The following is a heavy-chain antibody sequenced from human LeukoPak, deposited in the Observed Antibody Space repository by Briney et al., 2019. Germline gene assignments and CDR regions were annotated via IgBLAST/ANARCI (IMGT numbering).Heavy chain of an antibody. J-gene: IGHJ4*02. Sequence: SETLSLTCAVYGGSFSGYYWSWIRQPPGKGLEWIGEINHSGSTNYNPSLKSRVTISVDTSKNQFSLKLSSVTAADTAVYYCARSYDSSGYYGFFDYWGQGTLVTVSS. V-gene: IGHV4-34*01. CDR2: INHSGST. CDR3: ARSYDSSGYYGFFDY. CDR1: GGSFSGYY. D-gene: IGHD3-22*01.